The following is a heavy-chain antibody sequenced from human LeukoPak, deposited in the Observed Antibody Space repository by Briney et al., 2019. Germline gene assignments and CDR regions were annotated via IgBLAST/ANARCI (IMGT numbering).Heavy chain of an antibody. Sequence: GRSLRLSCAPSGFTFSSYAMHWVRQAPGKGLEGVAVISYDGSNKYYADSVKGRFTISRDNSKNTLYLQMNSLRAEDTAVYYCVRDAAMITEGYYFDYWGQGTLVTVSS. CDR1: GFTFSSYA. V-gene: IGHV3-30*04. J-gene: IGHJ4*02. CDR2: ISYDGSNK. CDR3: VRDAAMITEGYYFDY. D-gene: IGHD3-22*01.